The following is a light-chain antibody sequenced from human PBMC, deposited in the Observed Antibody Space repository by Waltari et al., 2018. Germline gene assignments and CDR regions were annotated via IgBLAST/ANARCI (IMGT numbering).Light chain of an antibody. Sequence: DIQMTQSPSSLSASVGDRVTITCQASQDIRNFLNWYQQKPGKAPKVLIYDASNLKTGVPSRFSGSGSGTDFTFTISSLQPEDIATYYCQQYDNLPYTFGRGTKLEIK. CDR3: QQYDNLPYT. J-gene: IGKJ2*01. V-gene: IGKV1-33*01. CDR1: QDIRNF. CDR2: DAS.